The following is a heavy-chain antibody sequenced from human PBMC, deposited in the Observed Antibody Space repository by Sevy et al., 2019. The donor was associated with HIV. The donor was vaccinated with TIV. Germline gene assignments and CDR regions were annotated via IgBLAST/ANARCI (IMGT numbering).Heavy chain of an antibody. Sequence: ASVKVSCKASGYTFTGHYIHWVRQAPGQGLEWMGLINPNSGATKYAQKFQGRVTMTRDTSISAAYMDLSGLRSDDTAVYYCARSNMITFGRVIATFDAWGRGTQVTVSS. CDR1: GYTFTGHY. CDR2: INPNSGAT. J-gene: IGHJ4*02. V-gene: IGHV1-2*02. CDR3: ARSNMITFGRVIATFDA. D-gene: IGHD3-16*02.